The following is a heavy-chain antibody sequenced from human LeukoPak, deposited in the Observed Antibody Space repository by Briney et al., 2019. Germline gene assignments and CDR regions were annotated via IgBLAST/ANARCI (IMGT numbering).Heavy chain of an antibody. Sequence: GGSLRLSCAASGFTFSNYAMSWVRQAPGKGLEWVSGISYSGGSTYYADSVKGRFTISRDNSKNTLYLQLNSLRGEDTAVYYCARGVPVVPAAIREQNVGWFDPWGQGTLVTVSS. CDR1: GFTFSNYA. CDR3: ARGVPVVPAAIREQNVGWFDP. V-gene: IGHV3-23*01. J-gene: IGHJ5*02. D-gene: IGHD2-2*02. CDR2: ISYSGGST.